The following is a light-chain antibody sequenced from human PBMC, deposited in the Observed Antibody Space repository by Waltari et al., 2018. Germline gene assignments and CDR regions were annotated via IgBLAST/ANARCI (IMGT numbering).Light chain of an antibody. CDR2: AAS. Sequence: DIQMTQSPSSLSASVGDRVTITCRASQSINNYLNWYQQKPGKAPNLPIYAASSLHSGVPSRFSGSGSGTDFTLTISSLQADDVATYYCQQSSSTPQDAFGQGTKLEIK. CDR1: QSINNY. J-gene: IGKJ2*01. V-gene: IGKV1-39*01. CDR3: QQSSSTPQDA.